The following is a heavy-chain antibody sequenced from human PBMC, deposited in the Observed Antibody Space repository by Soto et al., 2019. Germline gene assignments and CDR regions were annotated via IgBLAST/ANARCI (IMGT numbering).Heavy chain of an antibody. CDR1: DGSLSPNY. V-gene: IGHV4-34*01. CDR2: INHSGST. Sequence: SETLSLTCSVSDGSLSPNYWNWIRQPPGKGLEWIGEINHSGSTNYNPSLKSRVTISVDTSKNQFSLKLSSVTAADTAVYYCARSVFPWGQGTLVTVSS. J-gene: IGHJ5*02. CDR3: ARSVFP.